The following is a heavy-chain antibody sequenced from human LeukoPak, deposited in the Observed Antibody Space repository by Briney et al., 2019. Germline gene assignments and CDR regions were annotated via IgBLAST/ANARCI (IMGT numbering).Heavy chain of an antibody. V-gene: IGHV7-4-1*02. Sequence: ASVKVSCTASGYTFTSYAMNWVRQAPGQGLEWMGWINTNTGNPTYAQGFTGRFVFSLDTSVSTAYLQISSLKAEDTAVYYCASTIGVAMGNWFDPRGQGTLVTVSS. CDR3: ASTIGVAMGNWFDP. CDR2: INTNTGNP. J-gene: IGHJ5*02. CDR1: GYTFTSYA. D-gene: IGHD3-3*01.